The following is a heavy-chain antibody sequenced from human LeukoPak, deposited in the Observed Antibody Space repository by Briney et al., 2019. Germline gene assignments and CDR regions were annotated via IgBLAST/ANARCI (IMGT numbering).Heavy chain of an antibody. V-gene: IGHV1-2*02. D-gene: IGHD3-10*01. J-gene: IGHJ4*02. CDR3: ARDGFSSRGHIDY. CDR1: GYTFTGYY. CDR2: INPNTGGT. Sequence: GASVKVSCKASGYTFTGYYMHWVRQAPGQGLEWMGWINPNTGGTNYAQKPQGRVTMTTDTSTSTAYMELRSLRSDDTAVYYCARDGFSSRGHIDYWGQGTLVTVSS.